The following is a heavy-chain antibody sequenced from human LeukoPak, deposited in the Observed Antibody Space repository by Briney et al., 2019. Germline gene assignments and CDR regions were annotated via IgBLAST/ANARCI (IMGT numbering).Heavy chain of an antibody. Sequence: GGPLRLSCAASGFTFSSYWMSWVRQAPGKGLEWVANIKQDGSEKYYVDSVKGRFTISRDNAKNSLYLQMNSLRAEDTAVYYCARDLGYSSGWSTRGLDYWGQGTLVTVSS. CDR3: ARDLGYSSGWSTRGLDY. V-gene: IGHV3-7*01. CDR2: IKQDGSEK. D-gene: IGHD6-19*01. CDR1: GFTFSSYW. J-gene: IGHJ4*02.